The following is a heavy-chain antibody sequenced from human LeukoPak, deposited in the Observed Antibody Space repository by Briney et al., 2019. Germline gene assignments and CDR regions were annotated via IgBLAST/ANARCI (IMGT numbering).Heavy chain of an antibody. D-gene: IGHD6-19*01. V-gene: IGHV3-74*01. CDR3: AREGYSSGWYYFDY. J-gene: IGHJ4*02. Sequence: PGGSLRLSCAASRFTFSSYWMHWVRQAPGKGLVWVSRINSDGSSTIYADSVKGRFTISRDNAKNTLYLQMNSLRAEDTAVYYCAREGYSSGWYYFDYWGQGTLVTVSS. CDR2: INSDGSST. CDR1: RFTFSSYW.